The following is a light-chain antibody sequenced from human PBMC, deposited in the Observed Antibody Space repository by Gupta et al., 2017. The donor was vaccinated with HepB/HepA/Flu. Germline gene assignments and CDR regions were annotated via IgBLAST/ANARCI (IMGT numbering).Light chain of an antibody. Sequence: DIQMTQSPSSLSASVGDRVTITCRASQSISSYLNWYQQKPGKAPKLLIYAASRLQSGIPSRFSGSGSGTDFTLTISRRQPEDFANYYCQQRDSTLWTFGQGTKVEIK. CDR1: QSISSY. CDR2: AAS. V-gene: IGKV1-39*01. J-gene: IGKJ1*01. CDR3: QQRDSTLWT.